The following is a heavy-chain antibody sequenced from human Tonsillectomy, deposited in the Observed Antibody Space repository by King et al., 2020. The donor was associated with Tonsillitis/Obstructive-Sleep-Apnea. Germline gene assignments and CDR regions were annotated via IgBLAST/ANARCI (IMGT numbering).Heavy chain of an antibody. Sequence: VQLVESGGGLVKPGGSLRLSCAVSGFSFPYAWMNWVRQPPGKGLEWVGRIKSKTDGGTTDYAAPVKGRFTISRDDSKNTLYLQMNSLKIEDTAIYYCLTYDTRWVDYWGQGTLVTVSS. V-gene: IGHV3-15*07. CDR2: IKSKTDGGTT. J-gene: IGHJ4*02. D-gene: IGHD3-22*01. CDR1: GFSFPYAW. CDR3: LTYDTRWVDY.